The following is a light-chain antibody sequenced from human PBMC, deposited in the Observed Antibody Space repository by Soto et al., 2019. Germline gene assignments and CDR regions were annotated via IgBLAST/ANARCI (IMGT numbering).Light chain of an antibody. CDR1: SSDIGAYNY. Sequence: QSVLTQPASLSGPPGQSITISCTGTSSDIGAYNYVSWYQQHPGKAPKLMIYEVSNRPLGVSNRFSGSKSGNTASLTISGLQAEDEADYYCTSYTSSSTLDVFGTGTKVTVL. V-gene: IGLV2-14*01. CDR2: EVS. CDR3: TSYTSSSTLDV. J-gene: IGLJ1*01.